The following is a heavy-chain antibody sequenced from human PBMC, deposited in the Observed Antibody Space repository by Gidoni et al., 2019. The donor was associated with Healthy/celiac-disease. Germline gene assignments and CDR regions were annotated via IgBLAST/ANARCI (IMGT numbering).Heavy chain of an antibody. V-gene: IGHV3-33*01. CDR3: ARDGSVATKYYFDY. Sequence: CPASGFTFSSYGMHWVRQAPGKGLECVAVIWYDGSNKYYADSVKGRFTISRDNSKNTLYLQMNSLRAEDTAVYYCARDGSVATKYYFDYWGQGTLVTVSS. CDR2: IWYDGSNK. CDR1: GFTFSSYG. J-gene: IGHJ4*02. D-gene: IGHD2-2*03.